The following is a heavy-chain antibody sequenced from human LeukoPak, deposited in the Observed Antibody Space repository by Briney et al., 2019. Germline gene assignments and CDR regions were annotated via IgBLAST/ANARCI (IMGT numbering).Heavy chain of an antibody. CDR3: ARGLWGDFWSGDYYYYYMDV. V-gene: IGHV1-8*03. D-gene: IGHD3-3*01. CDR1: GYTFTSYD. Sequence: ASVTVSCKASGYTFTSYDINWVRQATGQGLEWMGWMNPNSGNTGYAQKFQGRVTITRNTSISTAYMELSSLRSEDTAVYYCARGLWGDFWSGDYYYYYMDVWGEGTTVTVSS. J-gene: IGHJ6*03. CDR2: MNPNSGNT.